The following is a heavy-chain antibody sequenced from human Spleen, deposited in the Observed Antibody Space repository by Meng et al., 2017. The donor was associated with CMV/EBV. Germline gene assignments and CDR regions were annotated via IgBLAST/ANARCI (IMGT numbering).Heavy chain of an antibody. CDR2: IYYSGST. CDR3: ATRKYSSSSFDY. D-gene: IGHD6-6*01. J-gene: IGHJ4*02. V-gene: IGHV4-61*06. Sequence: GGSGSGGRYDWSWIRRLPGKGLEWIGYIYYSGSTNYNPSLKSRVTISVDTSKNQFSLKLSSVTAADTAVYYCATRKYSSSSFDYWGQGTLVTVSS. CDR1: GGSGSGGRYD.